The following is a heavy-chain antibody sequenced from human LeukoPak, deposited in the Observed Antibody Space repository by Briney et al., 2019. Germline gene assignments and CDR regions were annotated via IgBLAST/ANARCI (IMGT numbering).Heavy chain of an antibody. D-gene: IGHD4-17*01. V-gene: IGHV3-23*01. J-gene: IGHJ4*02. CDR3: AKDSVGHGDYVVQYYFDY. CDR2: ISGSGGST. CDR1: GFTFSSYA. Sequence: GGSLRLSCAASGFTFSSYAMSWVRQAPGNGLEWVSAISGSGGSTYYADSVKGRFTISRDNSKNTLYLQMNSLRAEDTAVYYCAKDSVGHGDYVVQYYFDYWGQGTLVTVSS.